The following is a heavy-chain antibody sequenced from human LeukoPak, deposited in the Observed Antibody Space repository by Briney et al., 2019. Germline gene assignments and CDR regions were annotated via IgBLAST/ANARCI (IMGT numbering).Heavy chain of an antibody. D-gene: IGHD2-21*01. J-gene: IGHJ4*02. CDR3: ARDHISQGMVY. CDR1: GFTFSSYA. V-gene: IGHV3-30-3*01. Sequence: GRSLRLSCAASGFTFSSYAMHWVRQAPGKGLEWVAVISYDGSNKYYADSVKGRFTISRDNSKNTLYLQMNSLRAEDTAVYYCARDHISQGMVYWGQGTLVTVSS. CDR2: ISYDGSNK.